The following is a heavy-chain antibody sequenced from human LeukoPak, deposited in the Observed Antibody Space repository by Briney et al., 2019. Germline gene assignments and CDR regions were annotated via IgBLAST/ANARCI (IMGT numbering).Heavy chain of an antibody. Sequence: GGSLRLSCATSEFTVSNHCMTWVRQAPGKGLEWVSLIFSGGGIKYADSVKGRFTISRDNSKNPMFIQMTSLRVEYTAVYYCARSPRHDSDYYYYYMDVWGRGTTVTVSS. J-gene: IGHJ6*03. CDR2: IFSGGGI. CDR3: ARSPRHDSDYYYYYMDV. CDR1: EFTVSNHC. D-gene: IGHD1-1*01. V-gene: IGHV3-66*02.